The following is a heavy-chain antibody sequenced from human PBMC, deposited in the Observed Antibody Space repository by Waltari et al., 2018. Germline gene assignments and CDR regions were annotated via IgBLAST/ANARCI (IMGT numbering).Heavy chain of an antibody. D-gene: IGHD2-15*01. J-gene: IGHJ4*02. V-gene: IGHV4-4*02. Sequence: GKQWIGQIHRSGRTNYNPSLESRVTISIDTSNNQFSLKVTSTTAADTAVYYCARDRGRGIYLDSWGQGTLVTVSP. CDR3: ARDRGRGIYLDS. CDR2: IHRSGRT.